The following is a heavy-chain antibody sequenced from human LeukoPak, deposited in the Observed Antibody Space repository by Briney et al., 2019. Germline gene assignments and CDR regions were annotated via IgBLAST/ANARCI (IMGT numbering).Heavy chain of an antibody. D-gene: IGHD3-3*01. CDR3: ARVYSYYDFWSGSNWFDP. CDR1: GYTFTSYD. Sequence: ASVKVSCTASGYTFTSYDINWVRQVTGQGLEWMGWMNPNSGNTGYAQKFQGRVTMTRNTSISTAYMELSSLRSEDTAVYYCARVYSYYDFWSGSNWFDPWGQGTLVTVSS. J-gene: IGHJ5*02. CDR2: MNPNSGNT. V-gene: IGHV1-8*01.